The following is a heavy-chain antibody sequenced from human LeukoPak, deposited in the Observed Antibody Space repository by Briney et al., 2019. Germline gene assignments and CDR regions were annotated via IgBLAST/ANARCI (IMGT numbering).Heavy chain of an antibody. CDR2: ISGSGGST. CDR3: ARDGVGATERFDY. CDR1: GFTFSSYA. J-gene: IGHJ4*02. D-gene: IGHD1-26*01. Sequence: GGSLRLSCAASGFTFSSYAMSWVRQAPGKGLEWVSAISGSGGSTSYAQKFQGRVTMARDTSTSTVYMELSSLRSEDTAVYYCARDGVGATERFDYWGQGTLVTVSS. V-gene: IGHV3-23*01.